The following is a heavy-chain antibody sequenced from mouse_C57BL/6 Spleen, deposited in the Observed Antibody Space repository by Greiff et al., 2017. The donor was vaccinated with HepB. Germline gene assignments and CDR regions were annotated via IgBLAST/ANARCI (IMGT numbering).Heavy chain of an antibody. CDR1: GFSLTSYG. V-gene: IGHV2-6-1*01. Sequence: VKVVESGPGLVAPSQSLSITCTVSGFSLTSYGVHWVRQPPGKGLEWLVVIWSDGSTTYNSALKSRLSISKDNSKCPVFLKMNSLQTDDTAMYYCARHRLPNLMDYWGQGTSVTVSS. J-gene: IGHJ4*01. CDR2: IWSDGST. CDR3: ARHRLPNLMDY. D-gene: IGHD2-10*01.